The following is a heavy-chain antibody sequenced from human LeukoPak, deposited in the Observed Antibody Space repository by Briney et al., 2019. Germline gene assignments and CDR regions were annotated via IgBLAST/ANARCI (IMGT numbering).Heavy chain of an antibody. D-gene: IGHD1-26*01. CDR2: IYHSGST. CDR3: ARPTGGSYYGIDAFDI. CDR1: GYSISSGYY. V-gene: IGHV4-38-2*02. Sequence: SETLSLTCTVSGYSISSGYYWGWIRQPPGKGLEWIGSIYHSGSTYYNPSLKSRVTISVGTSKNQFSLKLSSVTAADTAVYYCARPTGGSYYGIDAFDIWGQGTMVTVSS. J-gene: IGHJ3*02.